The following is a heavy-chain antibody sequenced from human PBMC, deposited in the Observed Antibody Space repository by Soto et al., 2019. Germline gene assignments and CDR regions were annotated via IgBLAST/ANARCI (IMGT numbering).Heavy chain of an antibody. Sequence: GASVKVSCKASGYTFTSYAMHWVRQAPGQRLEWVGWINAGNGNTKYSQKFQGRVTITRDTSASTAYMELSSLRSEDTAVYYCARDYPTVTTPYYYYGMDVWGQGTTVTVSS. CDR3: ARDYPTVTTPYYYYGMDV. D-gene: IGHD4-17*01. CDR1: GYTFTSYA. V-gene: IGHV1-3*01. J-gene: IGHJ6*02. CDR2: INAGNGNT.